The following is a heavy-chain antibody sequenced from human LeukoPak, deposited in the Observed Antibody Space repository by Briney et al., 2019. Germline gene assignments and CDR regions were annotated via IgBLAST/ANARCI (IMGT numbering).Heavy chain of an antibody. CDR3: ASEGHYDILTGYSPLEYYFYYMDV. J-gene: IGHJ6*03. D-gene: IGHD3-9*01. CDR1: GFTFSNNG. V-gene: IGHV3-30*03. Sequence: QPGRSLRLSCEASGFTFSNNGIHWVRQTPGKGLEWVAAISSDGVEKHSADSVNGRFTISSDNSKSTQYLQMNIRRAEDTALYYCASEGHYDILTGYSPLEYYFYYMDVWGKGTTVTVSS. CDR2: ISSDGVEK.